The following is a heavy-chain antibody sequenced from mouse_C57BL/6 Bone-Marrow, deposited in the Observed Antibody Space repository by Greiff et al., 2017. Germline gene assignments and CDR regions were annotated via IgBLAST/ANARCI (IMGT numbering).Heavy chain of an antibody. V-gene: IGHV1-15*01. CDR3: TQGAMDY. J-gene: IGHJ4*01. CDR2: IDPETGGT. Sequence: VQLVESGAELVRPGASVTLSCKASGYTFTDYEMHWVKQTPVHGLEWIGAIDPETGGTAYNQKFKGKAILTADKSSSTAYMELRSLTSEASAVYYCTQGAMDYWGQGTSVTVSS. CDR1: GYTFTDYE.